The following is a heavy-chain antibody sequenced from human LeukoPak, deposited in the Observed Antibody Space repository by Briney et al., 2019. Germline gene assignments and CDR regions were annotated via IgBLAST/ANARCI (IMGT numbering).Heavy chain of an antibody. J-gene: IGHJ3*02. Sequence: GGSLRLSCAASGFTFSSYAMSWVRQAPGKGLEWVSAISGSGGSTYYADSVKGRFTISRDNSKNTLYLQMNSLRAEDTAVYYCAKGNCSSTSCYIAGAFDIWGQGTLVTVSS. D-gene: IGHD2-2*02. CDR1: GFTFSSYA. CDR3: AKGNCSSTSCYIAGAFDI. CDR2: ISGSGGST. V-gene: IGHV3-23*01.